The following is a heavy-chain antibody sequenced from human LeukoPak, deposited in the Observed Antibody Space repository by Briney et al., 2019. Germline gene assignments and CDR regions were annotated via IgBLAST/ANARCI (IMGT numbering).Heavy chain of an antibody. CDR1: GGSISSYY. Sequence: KTSETLSLTCTVSGGSISSYYWSWIRQPPGKGLEWIGYIYYSGSTNYNPSLKSRVTISVDTSKNQFSLKLSSVTAADTAVYYCARARIGPDYWGQGTLVTVSS. CDR3: ARARIGPDY. D-gene: IGHD2-15*01. J-gene: IGHJ4*02. V-gene: IGHV4-59*12. CDR2: IYYSGST.